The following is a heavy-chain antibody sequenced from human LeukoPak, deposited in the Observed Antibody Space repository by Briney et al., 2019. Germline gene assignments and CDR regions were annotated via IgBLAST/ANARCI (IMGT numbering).Heavy chain of an antibody. CDR1: GFTFSSYA. Sequence: GRSLRLSCAASGFTFSSYAMYWVRQAPGKGLEWVAVISYDGSNKYYADSVKGRFTISRDNSKNTLYLQMNSLRAEDTAVYYCARGVTTGEVDPWGQGTLVTVSS. V-gene: IGHV3-30-3*01. CDR3: ARGVTTGEVDP. D-gene: IGHD4-17*01. CDR2: ISYDGSNK. J-gene: IGHJ5*02.